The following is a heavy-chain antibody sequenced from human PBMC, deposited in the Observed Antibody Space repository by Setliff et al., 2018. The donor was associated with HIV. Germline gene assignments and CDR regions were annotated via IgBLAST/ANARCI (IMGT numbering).Heavy chain of an antibody. Sequence: PGGSLRLSCAASGFTFDDYAMHWVRQAPGKGLEWVSSISSSSNSIYYTDSVKGRFTISRDNSKNMLYLQMNSLRAEDTAVYYCAKDRYYGMDVWGQGTLVTVSS. CDR2: ISSSSNSI. CDR1: GFTFDDYA. J-gene: IGHJ6*02. V-gene: IGHV3-21*01. CDR3: AKDRYYGMDV.